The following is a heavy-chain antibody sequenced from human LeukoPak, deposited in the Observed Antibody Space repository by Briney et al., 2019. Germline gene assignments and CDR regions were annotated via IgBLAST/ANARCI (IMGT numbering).Heavy chain of an antibody. Sequence: SETLSLTCAVSGGSISSSNWWSWVRQPPGKGLEWIGEIYHSGSTNYNPSLKSRVTISVDKSKNQFSLKLSSVTAADTAVYYCARRAVTTVHWYFDLWGRGTLVTVSS. D-gene: IGHD4-17*01. CDR1: GGSISSSNW. J-gene: IGHJ2*01. CDR2: IYHSGST. V-gene: IGHV4-4*02. CDR3: ARRAVTTVHWYFDL.